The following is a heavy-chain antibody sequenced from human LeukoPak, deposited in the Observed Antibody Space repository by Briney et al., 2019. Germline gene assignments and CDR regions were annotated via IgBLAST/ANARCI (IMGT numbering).Heavy chain of an antibody. V-gene: IGHV1-2*02. J-gene: IGHJ4*02. CDR1: GYTFAGYY. CDR3: AKYDSSGRWKY. Sequence: ASVKVSCKASGYTFAGYYIHWMRQAPGQGLEWMGWINPNSGGTNFAQKFQDRVTMTRDTSISTAYMELSGLRSDDTAVYYCAKYDSSGRWKYWGQGTLVTVSS. CDR2: INPNSGGT. D-gene: IGHD3-22*01.